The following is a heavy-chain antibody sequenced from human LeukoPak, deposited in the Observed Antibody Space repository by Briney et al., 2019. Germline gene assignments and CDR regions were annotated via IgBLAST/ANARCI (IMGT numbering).Heavy chain of an antibody. Sequence: SETLSLTCTVSGGSISSYYWSWIRQPPGKGLEWIGYIYTSGSTNYNPSLKSRVTISVDTSKNQFSLKLSSVTAADTAVYYCAVSIVLVPYYYYMDVWGKGTTVTVSS. CDR2: IYTSGST. CDR3: AVSIVLVPYYYYMDV. J-gene: IGHJ6*03. D-gene: IGHD1-26*01. V-gene: IGHV4-4*09. CDR1: GGSISSYY.